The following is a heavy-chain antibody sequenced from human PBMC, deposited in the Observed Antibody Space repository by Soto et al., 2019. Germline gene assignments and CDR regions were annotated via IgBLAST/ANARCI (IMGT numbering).Heavy chain of an antibody. J-gene: IGHJ6*02. CDR2: IIPVFGLV. V-gene: IGHV1-69*01. CDR1: GGTPSNSA. D-gene: IGHD6-19*01. Sequence: QVHLLLQSGAEVKKPGSSVKVSCKASGGTPSNSAISWVRQAPGQGLEWMGGIIPVFGLVKYAQNFQGRVTITADESTNTAYMELSSLRPEDTAVYYCAGGRIGVVGSRAYSGMDVWGQGATVTVSS. CDR3: AGGRIGVVGSRAYSGMDV.